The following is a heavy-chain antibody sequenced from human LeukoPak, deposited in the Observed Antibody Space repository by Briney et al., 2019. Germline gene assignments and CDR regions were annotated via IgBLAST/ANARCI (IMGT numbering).Heavy chain of an antibody. Sequence: GESLKISCKGSGYSFTTFWIAWVRQMPGKGLEWMGIIYPGDSDTRYGPSFQGQVTISADKSISTAYLQWSSLKASDTAIYYCARPIPRSGYYFFDYWGQGTLVTVSS. CDR1: GYSFTTFW. CDR3: ARPIPRSGYYFFDY. V-gene: IGHV5-51*01. J-gene: IGHJ4*02. D-gene: IGHD3-22*01. CDR2: IYPGDSDT.